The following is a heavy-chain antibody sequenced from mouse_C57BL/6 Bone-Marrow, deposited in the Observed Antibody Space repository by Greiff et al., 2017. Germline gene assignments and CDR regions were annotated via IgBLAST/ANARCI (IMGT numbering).Heavy chain of an antibody. Sequence: QVQLQQSGAELVKPGASVKLSCKASGYTFTSYWMQWVKQRPGQGLEWIGEIDPSDSYTNYNQKFKGKATLTVDTSSRTAYMQLSSLTSEDSAVXYCARGGTTRNYWGQGTTLTVSS. D-gene: IGHD2-14*01. CDR3: ARGGTTRNY. CDR1: GYTFTSYW. J-gene: IGHJ2*01. CDR2: IDPSDSYT. V-gene: IGHV1-50*01.